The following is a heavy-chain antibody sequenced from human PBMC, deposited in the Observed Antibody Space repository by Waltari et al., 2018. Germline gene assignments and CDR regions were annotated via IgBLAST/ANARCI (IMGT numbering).Heavy chain of an antibody. D-gene: IGHD2-15*01. CDR3: ARDRGRGLYLDS. CDR2: IRGDGRT. V-gene: IGHV4-4*02. J-gene: IGHJ4*02. Sequence: QLQLRQSGPGLVKPSDSLSLTCAAPGASVTSCFLWHWVRPPPGKGLEWIGQIRGDGRTNYNPSLESRVTVSMDTLNNQFSLKVSSVTAADTAVYYCARDRGRGLYLDSWGQGTLVTVS. CDR1: GASVTSCFL.